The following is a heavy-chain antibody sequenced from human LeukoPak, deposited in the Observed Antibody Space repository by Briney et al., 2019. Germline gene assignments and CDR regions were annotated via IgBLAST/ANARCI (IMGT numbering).Heavy chain of an antibody. V-gene: IGHV1-18*01. Sequence: GASVKVSCKASGYTFTSYGISWVRQAPGQGLEWVGWISAYNGNTNYAQKLQGRVTMTTDTSTSTVYMGLRSLRSDDTAVYYCARSPSYFYDSSVYYYWGQGTLVTVSS. CDR2: ISAYNGNT. CDR3: ARSPSYFYDSSVYYY. CDR1: GYTFTSYG. D-gene: IGHD3-22*01. J-gene: IGHJ4*02.